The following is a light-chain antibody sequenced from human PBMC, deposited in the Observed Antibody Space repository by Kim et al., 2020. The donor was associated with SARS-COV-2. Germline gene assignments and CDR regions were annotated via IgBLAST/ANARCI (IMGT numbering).Light chain of an antibody. V-gene: IGKV1-39*01. CDR2: ATS. CDR1: QRISSY. CDR3: KQSYSTPYT. J-gene: IGKJ2*01. Sequence: DIQMTQSPSSLSASVGDRVTITCRASQRISSYLSWYQQKPGKAPKLLMHATSSLQSGVPLRFSGSGSGTDFTLTISSLQPEDFATYYCKQSYSTPYTFGQGTKLEI.